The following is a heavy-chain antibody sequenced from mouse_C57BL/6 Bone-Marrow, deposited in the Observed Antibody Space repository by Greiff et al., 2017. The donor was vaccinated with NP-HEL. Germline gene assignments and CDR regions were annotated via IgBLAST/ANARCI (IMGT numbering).Heavy chain of an antibody. J-gene: IGHJ3*01. Sequence: EVKLVESEGGLVQPGSSMKLSCTASGFTFSDYYMAWVRQVPEKGLEWVANINYDGSSTYYLDSSKSRFIISRDNAKNILYLQMSSLKSEDTATYYCARGGTGFAYWGQGTMVTVSA. CDR2: INYDGSST. CDR3: ARGGTGFAY. V-gene: IGHV5-16*01. D-gene: IGHD3-3*01. CDR1: GFTFSDYY.